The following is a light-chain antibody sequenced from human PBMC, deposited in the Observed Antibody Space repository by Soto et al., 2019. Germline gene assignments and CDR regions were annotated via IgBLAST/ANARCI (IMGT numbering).Light chain of an antibody. V-gene: IGLV1-40*01. CDR3: QSYDSSLSGSV. J-gene: IGLJ2*01. CDR2: GNS. Sequence: QSVLTQPPSVSGAPGQRVTISCTGSSSNIGAGYDVHWYQQLPGTAPKLLISGNSNRPSGVPDRFSGSKSGTSASLAITGLQAEDEADYYRQSYDSSLSGSVFGGGTQLTVL. CDR1: SSNIGAGYD.